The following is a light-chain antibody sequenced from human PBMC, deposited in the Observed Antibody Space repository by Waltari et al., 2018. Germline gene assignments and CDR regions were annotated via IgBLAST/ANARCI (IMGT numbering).Light chain of an antibody. CDR3: MQGLQSPT. Sequence: DIVMTQSPLSLPVTPGEAASIPCRSNQGLLHSDGNTYLDWYLQRPGQSPQLLIYWGSNRASGVPDRFSGSGSGTDFTLKISRVEADDVGIYYCMQGLQSPTFGGGTKVEIK. CDR2: WGS. V-gene: IGKV2-28*01. CDR1: QGLLHSDGNTY. J-gene: IGKJ4*01.